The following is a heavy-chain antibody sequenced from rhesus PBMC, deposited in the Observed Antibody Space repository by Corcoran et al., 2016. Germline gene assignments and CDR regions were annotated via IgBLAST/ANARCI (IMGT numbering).Heavy chain of an antibody. CDR1: GGSISSSY. Sequence: QLQLQESGPGLVKPSETLSVTCAVSGGSISSSYWSWIRQAPGKGLEWIGYIYGSGSSTNYNPSLKSRVTLSVDTSKNQLSLKLSSVTTADTAVYYCARDRFYGSSYVAYFDYWARESWSPSPQ. D-gene: IGHD4-29*01. V-gene: IGHV4-169*02. CDR2: IYGSGSST. CDR3: ARDRFYGSSYVAYFDY. J-gene: IGHJ4*01.